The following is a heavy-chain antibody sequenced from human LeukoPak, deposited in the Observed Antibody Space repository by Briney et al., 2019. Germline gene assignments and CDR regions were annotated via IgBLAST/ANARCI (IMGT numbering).Heavy chain of an antibody. CDR2: IYHSGST. V-gene: IGHV4-38-2*02. J-gene: IGHJ5*02. Sequence: SETLSLTCTVSGYSISSGYYWGWIRQPPGKGLEWIGSIYHSGSTYYNPSLKSRVTISVDTSKNQFSLKLSSVTAADTAVYYCARGGGYDFWSGYYQWFDPWGQGTLVTVSS. CDR1: GYSISSGYY. CDR3: ARGGGYDFWSGYYQWFDP. D-gene: IGHD3-3*01.